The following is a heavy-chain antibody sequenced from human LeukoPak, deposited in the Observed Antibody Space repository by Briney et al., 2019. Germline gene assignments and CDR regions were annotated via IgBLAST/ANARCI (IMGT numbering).Heavy chain of an antibody. V-gene: IGHV4-30-2*01. CDR2: IYHSGST. J-gene: IGHJ4*02. D-gene: IGHD2-2*01. CDR3: ARAFPSSTSCYDY. CDR1: GGSISSGGYY. Sequence: SETLSLTCTVSGGSISSGGYYWSWIRQPPGKGLEWIGYIYHSGSTYYNPSLKSRVTISVDRSKNQFSLKLSSVTAADTAVYYCARAFPSSTSCYDYWGQGTLVTVSS.